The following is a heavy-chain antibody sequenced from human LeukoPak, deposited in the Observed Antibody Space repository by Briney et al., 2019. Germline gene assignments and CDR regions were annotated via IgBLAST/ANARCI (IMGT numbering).Heavy chain of an antibody. J-gene: IGHJ6*03. CDR3: AKDGRYCSSTSCPPYSSRSYYYMDV. V-gene: IGHV3-30*02. D-gene: IGHD2-2*01. CDR1: GFTFIGYG. CDR2: IRCDGSNK. Sequence: GVSLRLSCAASGFTFIGYGMHWVRQAPGKGLEWVAFIRCDGSNKYYADSVKGRFTISRDNSKNTLYLQMNSLRAEDTAVYYCAKDGRYCSSTSCPPYSSRSYYYMDVWGKGTTVTVSS.